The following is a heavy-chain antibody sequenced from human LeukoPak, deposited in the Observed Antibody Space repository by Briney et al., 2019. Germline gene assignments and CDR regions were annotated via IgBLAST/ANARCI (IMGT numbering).Heavy chain of an antibody. CDR2: IHPSGTT. CDR1: GESFTDYY. V-gene: IGHV4-34*01. J-gene: IGHJ5*02. CDR3: ARGTNWLDP. Sequence: SETLSLTCAVCGESFTDYYWNWIRQPPGKGLEWIGEIHPSGTTNYNPSLKSRVTISVDTSKKQFSLKMSFVTAADTAVYFCARGTNWLDPWGQGTLVTVSS.